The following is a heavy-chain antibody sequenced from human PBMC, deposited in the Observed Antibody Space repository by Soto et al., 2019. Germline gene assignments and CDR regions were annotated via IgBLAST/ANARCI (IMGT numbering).Heavy chain of an antibody. V-gene: IGHV4-59*02. CDR1: GGSVSNYY. CDR3: ARLAPRYRIRDYSYYSLDF. J-gene: IGHJ6*02. D-gene: IGHD3-16*02. CDR2: INYSGGT. Sequence: QVSLQESGPGLVKPSETLSLTCTVSGGSVSNYYWTWIRQPPGKGLEWISYINYSGGTDHSPSLKSRVTKSPDTSKNQFSLRWISVTDADAAVYYCARLAPRYRIRDYSYYSLDFWGQGTTVIVSS.